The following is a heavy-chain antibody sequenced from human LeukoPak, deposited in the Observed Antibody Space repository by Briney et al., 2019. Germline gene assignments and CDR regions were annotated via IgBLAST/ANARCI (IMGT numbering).Heavy chain of an antibody. CDR3: AGTIRYYYDSSGYPYFDY. CDR2: ITSSSSYI. J-gene: IGHJ4*02. V-gene: IGHV3-21*04. CDR1: GFTFSTYS. Sequence: GGSLKLSCAASGFTFSTYSMNWVRQAPGKGLEWVSFITSSSSYIYYADSVKGRFTISRDNAKNSLYLQMNSLRAEDTAVYYCAGTIRYYYDSSGYPYFDYWGQGTLVTVSS. D-gene: IGHD3-22*01.